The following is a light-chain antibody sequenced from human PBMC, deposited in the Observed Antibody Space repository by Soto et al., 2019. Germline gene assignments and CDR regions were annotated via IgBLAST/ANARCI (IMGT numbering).Light chain of an antibody. CDR3: QQSYSSPYS. V-gene: IGKV1-39*01. J-gene: IGKJ2*01. CDR2: SAS. CDR1: QSVSTF. Sequence: DIQMTQSPSSLSASVGDRITITCRASQSVSTFLNWYQHKPGISPNVLIFSASILQSGVPSRFSGTGSGTDFTLIIDSLQPEDFATYFCQQSYSSPYSFGQGTKV.